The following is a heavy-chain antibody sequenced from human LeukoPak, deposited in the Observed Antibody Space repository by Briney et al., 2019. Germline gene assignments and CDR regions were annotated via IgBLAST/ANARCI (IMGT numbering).Heavy chain of an antibody. V-gene: IGHV3-30*02. Sequence: GGSLRLPCAASGFTFSNYGMHWVRQAPGKGLEWVAFVRENEYNKYYANSVKGRFTISRDNSRNTLYLQMNSLRAEDTAVYYCTKDAYSATWYKFDYWGQGTLVTVSS. CDR2: VRENEYNK. CDR1: GFTFSNYG. D-gene: IGHD6-13*01. CDR3: TKDAYSATWYKFDY. J-gene: IGHJ4*02.